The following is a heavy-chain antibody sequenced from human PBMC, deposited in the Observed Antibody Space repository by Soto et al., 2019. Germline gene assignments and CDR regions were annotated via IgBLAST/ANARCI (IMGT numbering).Heavy chain of an antibody. CDR1: GFTFSDHY. CDR2: TRNKANSYTT. Sequence: EVQLVESGGGLVQPGGSLRLSCAASGFTFSDHYMDWVRQAPGKGLEWVGRTRNKANSYTTEYAASVKGRFTISRDDSKYSLYLQMNSLKTEDTAVYYCARKNVGSGCDKIWGQGTMVTVSS. CDR3: ARKNVGSGCDKI. V-gene: IGHV3-72*01. J-gene: IGHJ3*02. D-gene: IGHD3-10*01.